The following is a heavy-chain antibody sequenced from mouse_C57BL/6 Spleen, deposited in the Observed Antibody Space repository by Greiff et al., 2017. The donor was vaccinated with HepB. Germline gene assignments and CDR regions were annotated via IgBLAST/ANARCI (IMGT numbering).Heavy chain of an antibody. CDR2: IYPSDSET. CDR3: ARGIHLYFDV. V-gene: IGHV1-61*01. CDR1: GYTFTSYW. Sequence: QVHVKQSGAELVRPGSSVKLSCKASGYTFTSYWMDWVKQRPGQGLEWIGNIYPSDSETHYNQKFKDKATLTVDKSSSTAYMQLSSLTSEDSAVYYCARGIHLYFDVWGTGTTVTVSS. J-gene: IGHJ1*03.